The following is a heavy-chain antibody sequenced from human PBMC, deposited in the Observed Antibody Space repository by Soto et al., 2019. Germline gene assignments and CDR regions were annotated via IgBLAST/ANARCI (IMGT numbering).Heavy chain of an antibody. CDR2: IYQSGSA. CDR3: ARSMTTVVTLDY. V-gene: IGHV4-30-2*01. CDR1: GGSITSVGYS. Sequence: SETLSLTCAVSGGSITSVGYSWSWIRQAPGKGLEWLGYIYQSGSAYYNPSLKSRVTISIDKSKNQFSLKLSSVTAADTAVYYCARSMTTVVTLDYWGQGTLVTVSS. D-gene: IGHD4-17*01. J-gene: IGHJ4*02.